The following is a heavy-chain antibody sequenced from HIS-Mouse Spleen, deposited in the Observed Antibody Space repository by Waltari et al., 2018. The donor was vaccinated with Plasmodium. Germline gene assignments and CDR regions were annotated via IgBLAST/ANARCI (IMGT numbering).Heavy chain of an antibody. CDR1: GGSISSSSYH. CDR3: ARDRITGTSYFDY. CDR2: IYYSGST. J-gene: IGHJ4*02. V-gene: IGHV4-39*07. D-gene: IGHD1-7*01. Sequence: QLQLQESGPGLVKPSETLSLTCTVSGGSISSSSYHWGWFRQPPGKGLEWIGSIYYSGSTYYNPSLKSRVTISVDTSKNQFSLKLSSVTAADTAVYYCARDRITGTSYFDYWGQGTLVTVSS.